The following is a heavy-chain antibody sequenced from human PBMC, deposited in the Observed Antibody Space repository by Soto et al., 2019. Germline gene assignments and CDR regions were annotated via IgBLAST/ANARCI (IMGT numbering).Heavy chain of an antibody. CDR2: INAGNGNT. D-gene: IGHD3-10*01. V-gene: IGHV1-3*01. Sequence: QVQLVQSGAEVKKPGASVKVSCKASGYTFTSYAMHWVRQAPGQRLEWMGWINAGNGNTKYSQKFQGRVTITRDTSASTAYMELSSLRSEDTAVYYCARHGGELWXGETNNWFDPWGQGTLVTVSS. CDR1: GYTFTSYA. CDR3: ARHGGELWXGETNNWFDP. J-gene: IGHJ5*02.